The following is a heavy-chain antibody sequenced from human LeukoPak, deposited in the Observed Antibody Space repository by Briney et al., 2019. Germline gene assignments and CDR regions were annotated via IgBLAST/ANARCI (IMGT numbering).Heavy chain of an antibody. V-gene: IGHV3-23*01. CDR3: AKDRGSSGWYVFDY. CDR1: GFTCSSYA. D-gene: IGHD6-19*01. J-gene: IGHJ4*02. CDR2: ISGSGGST. Sequence: GGSLILSCAASGFTCSSYAMSWVRQAPGKGREWVSAISGSGGSTYYADSVKGRFTISRDNSKNTLYLQMNSLRAEDTAVYYCAKDRGSSGWYVFDYWGQGTLVTVSS.